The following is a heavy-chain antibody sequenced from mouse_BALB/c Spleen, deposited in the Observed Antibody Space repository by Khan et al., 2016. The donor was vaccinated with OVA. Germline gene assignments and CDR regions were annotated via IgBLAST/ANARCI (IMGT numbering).Heavy chain of an antibody. Sequence: VQLQESGVELGRPGSSVKLSCKTSGFTFTSYGIKWVKQRPGQGLEWIGYIYPGNGYTVYNEKFQGKATLTSDTSSSTAYMQFRSLTSEDSAIYFWAAAYYKNYCDYGGQGTTLTVSS. D-gene: IGHD2-12*01. V-gene: IGHV1S134*01. CDR1: GFTFTSYG. CDR3: AAAYYKNYCDY. J-gene: IGHJ2*01. CDR2: IYPGNGYT.